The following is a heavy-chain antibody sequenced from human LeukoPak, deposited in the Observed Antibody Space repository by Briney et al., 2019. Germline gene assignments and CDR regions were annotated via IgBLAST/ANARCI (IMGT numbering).Heavy chain of an antibody. V-gene: IGHV3-30*02. CDR1: GFTFDGYT. J-gene: IGHJ5*02. CDR3: VNSGFDP. D-gene: IGHD3-10*01. CDR2: IHYEGTNE. Sequence: GGSLRLSCAASGFTFDGYTMHWVRQAPGKGLEWVALIHYEGTNEYYAYSVKGRFTISSDSLKKKQSLQMNGLRVEDTALYYCVNSGFDPWGQGTVVTVSS.